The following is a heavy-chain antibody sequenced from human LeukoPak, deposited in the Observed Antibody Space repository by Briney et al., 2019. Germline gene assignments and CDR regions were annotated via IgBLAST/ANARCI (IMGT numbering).Heavy chain of an antibody. J-gene: IGHJ4*02. CDR1: GFTFSSYA. CDR2: ISGSGDTT. CDR3: ATLNYYGSGSYSY. V-gene: IGHV3-23*01. Sequence: PGGSLRLSCAASGFTFSSYAMSWVRQAPGKGLEWVSGISGSGDTTYYADSVKGRFTISRDNSKNMLYLQMNSLRAEDTAVYYCATLNYYGSGSYSYWGQGTLVTVS. D-gene: IGHD3-10*01.